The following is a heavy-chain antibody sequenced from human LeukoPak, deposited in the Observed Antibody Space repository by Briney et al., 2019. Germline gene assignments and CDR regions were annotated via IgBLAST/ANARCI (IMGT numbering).Heavy chain of an antibody. CDR1: GFTFSSYS. J-gene: IGHJ3*02. CDR2: ISSSSSTI. CDR3: AREFPAAPPGAFDI. D-gene: IGHD2-2*01. Sequence: GGSLRLSCAASGFTFSSYSMNWVRQAPGKGLEWVSYISSSSSTIYYADSVKGRFTISRDNAKNSLYLQMNSLRDEDTAVYYCAREFPAAPPGAFDIWGQGTMVTVSS. V-gene: IGHV3-48*02.